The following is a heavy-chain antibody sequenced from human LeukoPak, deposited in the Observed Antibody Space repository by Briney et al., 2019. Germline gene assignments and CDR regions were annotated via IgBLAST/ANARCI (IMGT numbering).Heavy chain of an antibody. V-gene: IGHV3-66*02. CDR3: ASSWRRTPMDV. Sequence: GGSLRLSCAASGFTVSSNYMSWVRQAPGKGLEWVSVIYSGGSTYYADSVKGRFTISRDNSKNTLYLQMNSLRAEDTAVYYCASSWRRTPMDVWGKGTTVTVSS. D-gene: IGHD3-3*01. CDR2: IYSGGST. J-gene: IGHJ6*04. CDR1: GFTVSSNY.